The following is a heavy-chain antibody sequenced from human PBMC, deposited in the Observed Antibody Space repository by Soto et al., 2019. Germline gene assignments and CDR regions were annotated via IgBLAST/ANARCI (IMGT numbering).Heavy chain of an antibody. J-gene: IGHJ4*02. CDR3: ARLTVSGFWSGYPHPPDDY. V-gene: IGHV1-46*01. Sequence: ASVKVSCKASGYTFTSYYMHWVRQAPGQGLEWMGIINPSGGSTSYAQKFQGRATMTRDTSTSTVYMELSSLRSEDTAVYYCARLTVSGFWSGYPHPPDDYWGQGTLVTVSS. D-gene: IGHD3-3*01. CDR1: GYTFTSYY. CDR2: INPSGGST.